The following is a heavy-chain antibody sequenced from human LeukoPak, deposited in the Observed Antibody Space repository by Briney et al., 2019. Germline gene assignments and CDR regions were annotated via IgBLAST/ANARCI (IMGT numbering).Heavy chain of an antibody. V-gene: IGHV3-7*01. CDR3: ARDLSGPSLY. D-gene: IGHD2-15*01. CDR1: GFTISSYW. CDR2: IKQDGSEK. J-gene: IGHJ4*02. Sequence: GGSLRLSCAASGFTISSYWMSWLRQAPGKGLEWVANIKQDGSEKYYLDSVKGRFTISRDNAKNSLYLQMSSLRADDMAVYYCARDLSGPSLYWGQGTLVTVSS.